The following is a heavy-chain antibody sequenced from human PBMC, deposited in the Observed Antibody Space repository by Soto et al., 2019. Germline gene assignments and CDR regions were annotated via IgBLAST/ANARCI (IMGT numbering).Heavy chain of an antibody. CDR3: TIDFRGITGDAFDI. CDR2: IFGGGTT. V-gene: IGHV3-66*01. J-gene: IGHJ3*02. CDR1: GFSVSSNY. Sequence: EVQLVESGGGLVQPGGSLRLSCAASGFSVSSNYMSWVRQAPEKGLEWVSVIFGGGTTYYADSVKGRFTISRDKSKNTLYLQMNSLRAEDTAVYYCTIDFRGITGDAFDIWGQGTMVTVSS. D-gene: IGHD3-16*01.